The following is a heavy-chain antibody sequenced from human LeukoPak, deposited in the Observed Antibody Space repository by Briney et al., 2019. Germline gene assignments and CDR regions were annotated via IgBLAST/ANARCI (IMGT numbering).Heavy chain of an antibody. CDR3: ARGYGAAMIGDY. J-gene: IGHJ4*02. Sequence: GASVRVSCKTSGYTFSNFGINWVRQAPGQGLEWMGWISGNNDNPNYGQKFQGRFTVTTDSSTSTAYMELRNLTFDDTAVYYCARGYGAAMIGDYWGQGTLVTVSS. V-gene: IGHV1-18*01. CDR2: ISGNNDNP. CDR1: GYTFSNFG. D-gene: IGHD3-22*01.